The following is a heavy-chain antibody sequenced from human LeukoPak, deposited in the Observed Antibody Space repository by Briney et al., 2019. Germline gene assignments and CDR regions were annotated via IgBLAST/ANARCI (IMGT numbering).Heavy chain of an antibody. V-gene: IGHV4-39*01. D-gene: IGHD3-10*01. Sequence: SETLSLTCTVSGGSISSNNYYWGWIRQPPGKGLEWIGSVHYSGRSYYNPSLKSRLTISVDTSKSQFSLKLSSVTAADTAVYSCARHVSTTRAVMILRRISWFDPWGQGTLVTVSS. J-gene: IGHJ5*02. CDR3: ARHVSTTRAVMILRRISWFDP. CDR2: VHYSGRS. CDR1: GGSISSNNYY.